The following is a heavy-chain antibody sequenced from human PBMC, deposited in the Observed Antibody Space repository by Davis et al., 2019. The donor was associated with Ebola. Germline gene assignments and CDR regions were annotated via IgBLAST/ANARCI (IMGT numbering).Heavy chain of an antibody. J-gene: IGHJ4*02. Sequence: MPGGSLRLSCTVSGGSISSYYWSWIRQPPGKGLEWIGYIYYSGSTNYNPSLKSRVTISVDTSKNQFSLKLSSVTAADTAVYYCARSIAAAGTAFFFDYWGQGTLVTVSS. CDR2: IYYSGST. CDR3: ARSIAAAGTAFFFDY. V-gene: IGHV4-59*01. D-gene: IGHD6-13*01. CDR1: GGSISSYY.